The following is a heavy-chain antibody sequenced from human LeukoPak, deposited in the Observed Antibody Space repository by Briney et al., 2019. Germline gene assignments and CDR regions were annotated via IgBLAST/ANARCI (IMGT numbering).Heavy chain of an antibody. D-gene: IGHD6-6*01. V-gene: IGHV1-69*10. J-gene: IGHJ6*02. CDR3: AISRYSSSLEGIDV. Sequence: SVKVSCKASGGTFTSYAISWVRQAPGQGHEWMGGIITIFGIANNAQKVQGRVTITTDKSTSTAYMELSSLRSEDTAVYYCAISRYSSSLEGIDVWGQGTTVTVSS. CDR2: IITIFGIA. CDR1: GGTFTSYA.